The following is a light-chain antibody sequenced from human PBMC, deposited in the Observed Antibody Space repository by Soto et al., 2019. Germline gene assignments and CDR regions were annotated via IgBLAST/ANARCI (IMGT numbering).Light chain of an antibody. Sequence: QSGLTEPPSVSGAPEQRVTISCSGSSSNLGAGYDVQWYRQFPGTAPKLLIYANSVRPSGVPDRFSGSKSGTSASLAITGLQAEDEADYYCQSYDSSLIVSKVFGTGTKVTVL. V-gene: IGLV1-40*01. CDR3: QSYDSSLIVSKV. CDR1: SSNLGAGYD. J-gene: IGLJ1*01. CDR2: ANS.